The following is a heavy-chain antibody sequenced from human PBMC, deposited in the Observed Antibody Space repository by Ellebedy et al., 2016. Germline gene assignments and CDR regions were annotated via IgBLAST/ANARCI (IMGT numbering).Heavy chain of an antibody. Sequence: GESLKISXAASGFTFSSYSMNWVRQAPGKGLEWISYISLVSATIYYADSVKGRFTISRDNAKSSLYLQMNNLRAEDTAVYYCATLDWSMDVWGQGTTVTVSS. D-gene: IGHD2-21*01. V-gene: IGHV3-48*04. CDR3: ATLDWSMDV. CDR2: ISLVSATI. CDR1: GFTFSSYS. J-gene: IGHJ6*02.